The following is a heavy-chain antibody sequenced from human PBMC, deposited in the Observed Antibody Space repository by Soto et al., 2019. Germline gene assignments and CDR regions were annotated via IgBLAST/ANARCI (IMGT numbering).Heavy chain of an antibody. CDR2: IIPIFGTA. V-gene: IGHV1-69*01. CDR1: GGTFSSYA. Sequence: QVQLVQSGAEVKKPGSSVKVSCKASGGTFSSYAISWVRQAPGQGLEWMGGIIPIFGTANYAQKYQGRVTINADESTGTANRERSSLRSEDKAVYYCARDQGGAYYYDSSGYTSNWSDPWGQGTLVTVSS. D-gene: IGHD3-22*01. J-gene: IGHJ5*02. CDR3: ARDQGGAYYYDSSGYTSNWSDP.